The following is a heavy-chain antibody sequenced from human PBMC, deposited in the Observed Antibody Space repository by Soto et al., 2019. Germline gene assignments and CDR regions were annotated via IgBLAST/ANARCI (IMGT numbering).Heavy chain of an antibody. D-gene: IGHD3-3*01. V-gene: IGHV3-7*01. Sequence: PGGSLRLSCAASGFTFSSYWMSWVRQAPGKGLEWVANIKQDGSEKYYVDSVKGRFTISRDNAKNSLYLQMNSLRAEDTAVYYCARVLRFLEWLPNNWFDPWGQGTLVTVSS. CDR2: IKQDGSEK. J-gene: IGHJ5*02. CDR1: GFTFSSYW. CDR3: ARVLRFLEWLPNNWFDP.